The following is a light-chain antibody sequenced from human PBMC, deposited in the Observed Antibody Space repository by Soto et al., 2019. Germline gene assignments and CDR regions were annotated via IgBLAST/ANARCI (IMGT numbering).Light chain of an antibody. Sequence: QSVLTQPPSASGSPGQSVTISCTGTSSDVGGYNYVSWYQQHPGKAPKLMIYEVSKRPSGVPDRFSGSKSGNTASLTVSGLPAEDEADYYCSSYAGSNMLFGGGTKLTVL. CDR2: EVS. CDR3: SSYAGSNML. CDR1: SSDVGGYNY. J-gene: IGLJ2*01. V-gene: IGLV2-8*01.